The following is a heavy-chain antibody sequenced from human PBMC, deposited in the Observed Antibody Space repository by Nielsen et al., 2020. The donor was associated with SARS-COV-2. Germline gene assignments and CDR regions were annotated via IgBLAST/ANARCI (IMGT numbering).Heavy chain of an antibody. D-gene: IGHD3-22*01. Sequence: GESLTISCAASGFTFSSYAMHWVRQAPGKGLEWVAVISYDGSNKYYADSVKGRFTISRDNSKNTLYLQMNSLRAEDTAVYYYARGGVNSSGYYYVYAFDIWGQGTMVTVSS. CDR1: GFTFSSYA. J-gene: IGHJ3*02. CDR2: ISYDGSNK. CDR3: ARGGVNSSGYYYVYAFDI. V-gene: IGHV3-30*04.